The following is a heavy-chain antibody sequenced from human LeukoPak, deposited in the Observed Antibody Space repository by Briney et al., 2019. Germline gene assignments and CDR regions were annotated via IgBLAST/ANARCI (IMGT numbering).Heavy chain of an antibody. J-gene: IGHJ4*02. CDR1: GFTVSSNY. V-gene: IGHV3-66*01. D-gene: IGHD6-13*01. CDR3: AREAAAGIPKD. CDR2: IYSGGST. Sequence: GGSLRLSRAASGFTVSSNYMSWVRQAPGKGLEWVSVIYSGGSTYYADSVKGRFTISRDNSKNTLYLQMNSLRAEDTAVYYCAREAAAGIPKDWGQGTLVTVSS.